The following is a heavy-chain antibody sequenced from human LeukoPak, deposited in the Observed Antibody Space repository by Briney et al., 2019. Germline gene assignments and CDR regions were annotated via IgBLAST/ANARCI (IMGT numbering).Heavy chain of an antibody. J-gene: IGHJ4*02. CDR3: ARGILWFGELLAYYFDY. CDR1: GYPISSGYY. Sequence: SETLSLTCIVSGYPISSGYYWGWIRQPPGKGLEWIGGIYHRGSTYYNPSLKSRVTISVDTSKNQFSLKLSSVTAADTAVYYCARGILWFGELLAYYFDYWGQGTLVTVSS. CDR2: IYHRGST. D-gene: IGHD3-10*01. V-gene: IGHV4-38-2*02.